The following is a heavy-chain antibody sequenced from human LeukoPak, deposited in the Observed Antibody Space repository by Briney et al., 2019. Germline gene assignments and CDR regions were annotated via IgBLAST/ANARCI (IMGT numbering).Heavy chain of an antibody. J-gene: IGHJ4*02. Sequence: GGSLRLSCAASGFTFSDYYMNWIRQAPGKGLEWVSYISSSGSTIYYADSVKGRFTISRDNAKNSLYLQMNSLRAEDTAVYYCAKLATLDDFDYWGQGTLVTVSS. CDR1: GFTFSDYY. CDR3: AKLATLDDFDY. D-gene: IGHD5-12*01. CDR2: ISSSGSTI. V-gene: IGHV3-11*04.